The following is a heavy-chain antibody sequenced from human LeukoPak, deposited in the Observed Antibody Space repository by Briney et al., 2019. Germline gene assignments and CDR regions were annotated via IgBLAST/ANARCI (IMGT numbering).Heavy chain of an antibody. D-gene: IGHD1-26*01. CDR1: GVSISTSTYY. J-gene: IGHJ4*02. V-gene: IGHV4-39*01. CDR3: ARQSGWGGAASLIEY. CDR2: MFYRGST. Sequence: SETLSLTCTVSGVSISTSTYYWAWIRQPPGKGLEWIGSMFYRGSTYYNPSLKSRVTISVDTSKNQFSLKLSSVTASDTAIFYCARQSGWGGAASLIEYWGQGTLVTVSS.